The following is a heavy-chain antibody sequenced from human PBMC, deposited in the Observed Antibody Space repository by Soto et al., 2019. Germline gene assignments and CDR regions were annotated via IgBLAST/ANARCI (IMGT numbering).Heavy chain of an antibody. Sequence: GASVKVSCKTSGYTFSNYAISWVRQAPGQGLEWMGWVSPYNGNANYTEKFQGRVSMTTDTSTTTAYMELTSLKASDTAMYFCARIESIARNWFDPWGQGTLVTVSS. J-gene: IGHJ5*02. CDR2: VSPYNGNA. CDR3: ARIESIARNWFDP. D-gene: IGHD6-13*01. V-gene: IGHV1-18*04. CDR1: GYTFSNYA.